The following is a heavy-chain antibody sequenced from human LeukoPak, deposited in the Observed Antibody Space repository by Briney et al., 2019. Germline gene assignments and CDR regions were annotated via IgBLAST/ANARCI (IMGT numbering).Heavy chain of an antibody. J-gene: IGHJ4*02. Sequence: SETLSLTCTVSGGSISSGTFFWTWIRQHPGKGLVWIAYVHHSGVTYPNPSLQSRITIPVETSKNQFSLKLSSVTAADTAVYYCARLNPSSALSYYLDSWGRGTLVTVSS. CDR2: VHHSGVT. CDR3: ARLNPSSALSYYLDS. V-gene: IGHV4-31*03. CDR1: GGSISSGTFF.